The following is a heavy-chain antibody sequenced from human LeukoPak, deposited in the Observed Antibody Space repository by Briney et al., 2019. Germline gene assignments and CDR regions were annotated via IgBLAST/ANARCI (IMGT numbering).Heavy chain of an antibody. Sequence: GGSLRLSCAASGFTFSSYAMSWVRQVPGKGLEWVSAIVGSGTLTFYADSVKGRFTISRDNSKNTLYLQMSSLRADDTAVYYCAKRLPHHFDSWGQGTLVTVSS. J-gene: IGHJ4*02. CDR1: GFTFSSYA. CDR3: AKRLPHHFDS. CDR2: IVGSGTLT. V-gene: IGHV3-23*01.